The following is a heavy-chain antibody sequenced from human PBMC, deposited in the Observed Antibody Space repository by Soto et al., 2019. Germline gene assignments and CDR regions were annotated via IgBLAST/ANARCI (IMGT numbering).Heavy chain of an antibody. CDR2: IYSGGST. V-gene: IGHV3-53*01. Sequence: EVQLVESGGGLIQPGGSLRLSCAASGFTVSSNYMSWVRQAPGKGLEWVSVIYSGGSTYYADSVKGRFTISRDNSKNTLYLQMNSLRAEDTAMYYCARVQNGRNYYYYGMDVWGQGTTVTVSS. CDR3: ARVQNGRNYYYYGMDV. CDR1: GFTVSSNY. J-gene: IGHJ6*02.